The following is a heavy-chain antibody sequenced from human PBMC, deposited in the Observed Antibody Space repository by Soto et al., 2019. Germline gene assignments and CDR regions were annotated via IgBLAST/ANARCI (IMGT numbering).Heavy chain of an antibody. CDR1: GGSFSNYA. Sequence: QVHLVQSGAEVKKPGSSVRVSCKASGGSFSNYAVTWVRQAPGQRLEWRGGITPMFGIANYAQKFQGRVTLTADESTGTAYMELSSLRSDDTATYYCASDRHHSGFEDWGQGTLVTVSS. V-gene: IGHV1-69*01. CDR2: ITPMFGIA. CDR3: ASDRHHSGFED. J-gene: IGHJ4*02.